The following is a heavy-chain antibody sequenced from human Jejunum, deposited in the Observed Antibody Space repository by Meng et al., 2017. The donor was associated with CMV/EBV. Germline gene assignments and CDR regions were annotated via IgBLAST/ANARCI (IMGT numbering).Heavy chain of an antibody. Sequence: EYPFPDYYIHWVRQAPGQGLEWMGWINPNTGGTNYAQKFQGRVTMTRDTSTNTAYMELTRLRSDDTALYYCAKDGGSYLDYYFDYWGQGTLVTVSS. V-gene: IGHV1-2*02. CDR3: AKDGGSYLDYYFDY. CDR1: EYPFPDYY. D-gene: IGHD1-26*01. CDR2: INPNTGGT. J-gene: IGHJ4*02.